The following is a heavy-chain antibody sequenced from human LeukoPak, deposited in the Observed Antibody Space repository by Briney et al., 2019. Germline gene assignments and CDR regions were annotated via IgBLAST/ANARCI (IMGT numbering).Heavy chain of an antibody. Sequence: ASVTVSCKASGYTFTSYGISWVRQAPGQGLEWMGWISAYNGNTNYAQKLQGRVTMTTDTSTSTAYMELRSLRSDDTAVYYCARVVWEPLSFDYWGQGTLVTVSS. CDR2: ISAYNGNT. CDR1: GYTFTSYG. J-gene: IGHJ4*02. V-gene: IGHV1-18*01. D-gene: IGHD1-26*01. CDR3: ARVVWEPLSFDY.